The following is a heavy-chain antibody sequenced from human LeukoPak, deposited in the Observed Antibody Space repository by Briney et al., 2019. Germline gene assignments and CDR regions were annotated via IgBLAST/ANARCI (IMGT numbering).Heavy chain of an antibody. J-gene: IGHJ3*02. Sequence: PGGSLRLSCAASGFTFSSYAMSWVRQAPGKGLEWVSSISSSSSYIYYADSVKGRFTISRDNAKNSLYLQMNSLRAEDTAVYYCARVGYDSSGYYAFDIWGQGTMVTVSS. CDR3: ARVGYDSSGYYAFDI. CDR1: GFTFSSYA. V-gene: IGHV3-21*01. D-gene: IGHD3-22*01. CDR2: ISSSSSYI.